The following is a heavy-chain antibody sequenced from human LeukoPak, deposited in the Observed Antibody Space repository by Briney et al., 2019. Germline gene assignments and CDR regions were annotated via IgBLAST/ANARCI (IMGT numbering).Heavy chain of an antibody. D-gene: IGHD3-10*01. CDR2: INPNSGGT. J-gene: IGHJ4*02. Sequence: GASVKVSCKASVYTFTGYYMHWVRQAPGQGLERVGRINPNSGGTNYAQKFQGRVTMTRDTSISTAYMELSRLRSDDTAVYYCARSASLLWFGELSNRGGMIYWGQGTLVTVSS. CDR3: ARSASLLWFGELSNRGGMIY. V-gene: IGHV1-2*06. CDR1: VYTFTGYY.